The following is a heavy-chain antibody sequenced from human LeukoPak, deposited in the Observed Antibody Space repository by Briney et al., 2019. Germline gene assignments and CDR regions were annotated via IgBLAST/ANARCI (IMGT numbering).Heavy chain of an antibody. V-gene: IGHV3-13*01. CDR2: IGTAGDT. J-gene: IGHJ6*02. Sequence: PGGSLRLSCAASGFTFSSYDMLWVRQATGKGLEWVSAIGTAGDTYYPGSVKGRFTISRENAKNSLYLQMNSLRAGDTAVYYCARGGFRGVSYGSGFYGMDVWGQGTTVTVSS. CDR1: GFTFSSYD. D-gene: IGHD3-10*01. CDR3: ARGGFRGVSYGSGFYGMDV.